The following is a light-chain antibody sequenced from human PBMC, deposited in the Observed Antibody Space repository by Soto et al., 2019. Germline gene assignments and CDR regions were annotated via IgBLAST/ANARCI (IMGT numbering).Light chain of an antibody. V-gene: IGLV2-23*01. CDR2: EAT. J-gene: IGLJ3*02. Sequence: QSALTQPASVSGSPGQSITISCTGTSSDVGNYNLVSWYQQHPGKAPQLLIYEATKRPSGVSNRFSGSKSGNTASLTISGLQAEDEDDYHCCSFAGSSVWVFGGGTKVTVL. CDR3: CSFAGSSVWV. CDR1: SSDVGNYNL.